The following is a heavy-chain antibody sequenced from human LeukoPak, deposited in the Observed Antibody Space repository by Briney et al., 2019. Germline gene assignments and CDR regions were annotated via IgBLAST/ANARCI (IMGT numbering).Heavy chain of an antibody. D-gene: IGHD3-22*01. Sequence: ASVKVSCKASGYTFSSYGISWVRQAPGQGLEWMGWISGYNGNTNYAQKLQGRVNMTTDTSTSTAYMELRSLRSDDTAVYYCARVSGDSSDYYYYYYYMDVWGKGTTVTISS. V-gene: IGHV1-18*01. CDR3: ARVSGDSSDYYYYYYYMDV. CDR2: ISGYNGNT. J-gene: IGHJ6*03. CDR1: GYTFSSYG.